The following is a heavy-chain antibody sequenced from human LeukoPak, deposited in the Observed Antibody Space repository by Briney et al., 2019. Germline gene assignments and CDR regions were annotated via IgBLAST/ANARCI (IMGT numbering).Heavy chain of an antibody. CDR2: INPSGGST. V-gene: IGHV1-46*01. CDR3: ARWTTTYLDY. CDR1: GYTFTSYY. D-gene: IGHD4-11*01. Sequence: ASVKVSCKASGYTFTSYYIHWVRQAPGQGLEWMGIINPSGGSTNHAQKFQGRVTMTRDTSTSTVYMELSSLRSEDSAVYYCARWTTTYLDYWGQGTLVTVSS. J-gene: IGHJ4*02.